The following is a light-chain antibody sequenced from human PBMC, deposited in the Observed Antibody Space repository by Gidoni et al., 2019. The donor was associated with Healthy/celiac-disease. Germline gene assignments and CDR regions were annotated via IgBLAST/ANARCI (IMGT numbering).Light chain of an antibody. J-gene: IGKJ4*01. CDR2: DAS. Sequence: IVLTQSPATLSLSPGERATLSCRASQSVSSYLAWYQQKPGQAPRLLIYDASNRATGIPARFSGSGSGTDFTLTISSLEPEDFEVYYCQQRSNWPPLLTFGGGTKVEIK. V-gene: IGKV3-11*01. CDR1: QSVSSY. CDR3: QQRSNWPPLLT.